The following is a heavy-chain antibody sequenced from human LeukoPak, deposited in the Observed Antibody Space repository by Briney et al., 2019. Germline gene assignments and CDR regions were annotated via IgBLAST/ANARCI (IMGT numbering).Heavy chain of an antibody. Sequence: GGSLRRSCAASGFTFSSYEMNWVRQAPGKGLEWVSYISSSGSTIYYADSVKGRFTISRDNAKNSLYLQMNSLRPEDTALYYCARIYYDSSGSSALDIWGQGTMVTVSS. CDR3: ARIYYDSSGSSALDI. CDR2: ISSSGSTI. D-gene: IGHD3-22*01. CDR1: GFTFSSYE. V-gene: IGHV3-48*03. J-gene: IGHJ3*02.